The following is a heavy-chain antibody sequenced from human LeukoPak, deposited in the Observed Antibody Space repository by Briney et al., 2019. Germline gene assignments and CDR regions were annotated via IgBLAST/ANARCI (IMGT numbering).Heavy chain of an antibody. CDR1: GFTVSSNY. D-gene: IGHD2-21*01. V-gene: IGHV3-66*02. CDR3: ARTFQFPHYFDY. Sequence: PGGSLRLSCAASGFTVSSNYMSWVRQAPGKGLEWVSVIYSGGSTYYADSVKGRFTISRDNSKNTLYLQMNSLRAEDTAVYYCARTFQFPHYFDYWGQGTLVTVSS. J-gene: IGHJ4*02. CDR2: IYSGGST.